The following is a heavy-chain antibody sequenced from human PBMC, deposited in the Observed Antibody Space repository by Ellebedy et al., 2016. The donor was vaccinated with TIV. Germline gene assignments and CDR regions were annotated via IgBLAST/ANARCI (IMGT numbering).Heavy chain of an antibody. V-gene: IGHV3-7*01. CDR2: IKPDGSEM. D-gene: IGHD2-15*01. CDR1: GFTFSRDW. Sequence: GESLKISXAASGFTFSRDWMIWVRQAPGKGLEWVANIKPDGSEMHYVDSVMGRFTISRDDAKNSVYLQMSSLRVEDTAVYYCARDKMVDATTGSKFDYWGQGTLVTVSS. CDR3: ARDKMVDATTGSKFDY. J-gene: IGHJ4*02.